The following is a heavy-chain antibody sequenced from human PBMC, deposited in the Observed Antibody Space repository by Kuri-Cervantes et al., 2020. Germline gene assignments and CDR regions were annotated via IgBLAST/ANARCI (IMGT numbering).Heavy chain of an antibody. CDR2: INHSGST. CDR3: AREGRYDSTGYYSGPDF. J-gene: IGHJ4*02. D-gene: IGHD3-22*01. V-gene: IGHV4-34*01. Sequence: SQTLSLTCAVYGGSFSGYYWSWIRQPPGKGLEWIGEINHSGSTNYNPSLKSRVTISVHTSKSHFSLRLTSVTAADTAVYYCAREGRYDSTGYYSGPDFWGQGTLVTVSS. CDR1: GGSFSGYY.